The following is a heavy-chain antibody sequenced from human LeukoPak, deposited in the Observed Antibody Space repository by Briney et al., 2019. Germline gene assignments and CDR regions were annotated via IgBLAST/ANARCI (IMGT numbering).Heavy chain of an antibody. J-gene: IGHJ5*02. CDR1: GGSISSSNW. CDR3: ARGGTSRYCSSTSCYTGRNWFDP. D-gene: IGHD2-2*02. V-gene: IGHV4-4*02. Sequence: SETLSLTCAVSGGSISSSNWWSWVRQPPGKGLEWIGEIYHSGSTNYNPSLKSRVTISVDTSKNQFSLKLSSVTAADTAVYYCARGGTSRYCSSTSCYTGRNWFDPWGQGTLVTVSS. CDR2: IYHSGST.